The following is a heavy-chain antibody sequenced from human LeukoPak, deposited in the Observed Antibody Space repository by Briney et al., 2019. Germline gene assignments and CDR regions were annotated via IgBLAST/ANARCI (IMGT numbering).Heavy chain of an antibody. CDR1: GGSISSYY. Sequence: SETLSFTCTVSGGSISSYYWSWIRQPPGKGLEWIGYIYYSGSTNYNPSLKSRVTISVDTSKNQFSLKLSSVTAADTAVYYCARGQNLSITMVRGTPRHFDYWGQGTLVTVSS. CDR3: ARGQNLSITMVRGTPRHFDY. D-gene: IGHD3-10*01. J-gene: IGHJ4*02. CDR2: IYYSGST. V-gene: IGHV4-59*08.